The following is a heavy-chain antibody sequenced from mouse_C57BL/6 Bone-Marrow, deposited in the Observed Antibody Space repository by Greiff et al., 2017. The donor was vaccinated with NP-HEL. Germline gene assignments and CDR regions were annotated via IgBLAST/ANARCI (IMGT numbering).Heavy chain of an antibody. Sequence: EVKVVESGGGLVKPGGSLKLSCAASGFTFSSYAMSWVRQTPEKRLEWVATISDGGSYTYYPDNVKGRFTISRDNAKNNLYLQMSHLKSEDTAMYYCARYWDGGYFDVWGTGTTVTVSS. V-gene: IGHV5-4*03. CDR3: ARYWDGGYFDV. D-gene: IGHD4-1*01. J-gene: IGHJ1*03. CDR1: GFTFSSYA. CDR2: ISDGGSYT.